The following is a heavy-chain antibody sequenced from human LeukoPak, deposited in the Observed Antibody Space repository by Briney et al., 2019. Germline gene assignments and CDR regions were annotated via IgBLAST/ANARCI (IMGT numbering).Heavy chain of an antibody. D-gene: IGHD6-13*01. Sequence: SETLSLTCAVSGGSISSSNWWSWVRQPPGKGLEWIGEIYHSGSTNYNPSLKSRVTISVDKSKNQFSLKLRSVTAADTAVYYCARISSSNWYNERGAFDVWGQGTMVTVSS. J-gene: IGHJ3*01. CDR1: GGSISSSNW. CDR2: IYHSGST. CDR3: ARISSSNWYNERGAFDV. V-gene: IGHV4-4*02.